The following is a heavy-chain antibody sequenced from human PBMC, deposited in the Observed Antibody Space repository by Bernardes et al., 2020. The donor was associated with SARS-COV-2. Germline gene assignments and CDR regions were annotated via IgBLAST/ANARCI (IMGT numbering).Heavy chain of an antibody. V-gene: IGHV1-18*04. CDR2: ISAYNGNT. CDR3: ARDYGWARYYYYGMDV. D-gene: IGHD1-26*01. CDR1: GYTFTSYG. Sequence: AARKDFCKASGYTFTSYGISWVRQAPGQGLEWMGWISAYNGNTNYAQKLQGRVTMTTDTSTSTAYMELRSLRSDDTAVYYCARDYGWARYYYYGMDVWGQGTTVTVSS. J-gene: IGHJ6*02.